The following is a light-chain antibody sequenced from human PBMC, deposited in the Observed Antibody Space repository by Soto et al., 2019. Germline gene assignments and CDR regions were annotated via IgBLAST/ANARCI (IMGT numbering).Light chain of an antibody. J-gene: IGLJ3*02. CDR1: SSNIGAGYD. CDR3: QSYDSSLSIWV. Sequence: SVLTQPPSVSGAPGQRVTISCTGSSSNIGAGYDVQWYQQLPGTAPKLLIYGNSDRPSGVPDRFSGSKSGTSASLAITGLQAEDEADYYCQSYDSSLSIWVFGGGTKLTVL. V-gene: IGLV1-40*01. CDR2: GNS.